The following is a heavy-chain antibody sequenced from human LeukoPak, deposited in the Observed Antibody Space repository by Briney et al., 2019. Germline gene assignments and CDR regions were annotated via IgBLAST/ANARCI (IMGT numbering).Heavy chain of an antibody. CDR3: AKDSSLRYFDWLLWNYFDY. J-gene: IGHJ4*02. D-gene: IGHD3-9*01. CDR2: ISYDGSNK. V-gene: IGHV3-30*18. CDR1: GFTFSSYG. Sequence: AGGSLRLSCAASGFTFSSYGMHWVRQAPGKGLEWVAVISYDGSNKCYAGSVKGRFTISRDNSKNTLYLQMNSLRAEDTAVYYCAKDSSLRYFDWLLWNYFDYWGQGTLVTVSS.